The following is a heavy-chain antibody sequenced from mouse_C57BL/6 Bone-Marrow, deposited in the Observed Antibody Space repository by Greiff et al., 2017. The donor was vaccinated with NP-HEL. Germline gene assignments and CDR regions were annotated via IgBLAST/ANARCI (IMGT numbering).Heavy chain of an antibody. V-gene: IGHV1-19*01. CDR1: GYTFTDYY. J-gene: IGHJ2*01. Sequence: VQLQQSGPVLVKPGASVKMFCKASGYTFTDYYMNWVKQSHGKSLEWIGVIYPYNGGTIYHQKFKGKATLTVDKSSNTAYMELNSLTSEDSAVYYCARNYGHFDYWGQGTTLTVSS. CDR2: IYPYNGGT. D-gene: IGHD1-1*01. CDR3: ARNYGHFDY.